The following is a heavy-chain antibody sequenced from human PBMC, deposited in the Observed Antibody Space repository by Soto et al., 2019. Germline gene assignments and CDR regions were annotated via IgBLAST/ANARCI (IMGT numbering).Heavy chain of an antibody. CDR3: GKDPNGDYIGAFDI. J-gene: IGHJ3*02. V-gene: IGHV3-23*01. D-gene: IGHD4-17*01. Sequence: GGSLRLSCAASGFTFSNYATSWVRQAPGKGLEWVSGIGSGGGTTHLADSVKGRFTISRDNSKNTLYLQMNSLRAEDTAVYYCGKDPNGDYIGAFDIWGQGTMVTVSS. CDR1: GFTFSNYA. CDR2: IGSGGGTT.